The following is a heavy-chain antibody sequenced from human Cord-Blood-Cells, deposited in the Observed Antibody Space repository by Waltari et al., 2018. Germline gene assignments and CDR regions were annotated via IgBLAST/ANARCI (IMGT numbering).Heavy chain of an antibody. D-gene: IGHD6-13*01. V-gene: IGHV4-34*01. Sequence: QVQLQQWGAGLLKPSETLSLTCAVYGGSFSGYYWSWIRQPPGKGLEWIGEINHSGSNNYKPSLKSRVTISVDTSKNQFSLKLSSVTAADTAVYYCARGAAPPLAAAGNWFDPWGQGTLVTVSS. J-gene: IGHJ5*02. CDR1: GGSFSGYY. CDR3: ARGAAPPLAAAGNWFDP. CDR2: INHSGSN.